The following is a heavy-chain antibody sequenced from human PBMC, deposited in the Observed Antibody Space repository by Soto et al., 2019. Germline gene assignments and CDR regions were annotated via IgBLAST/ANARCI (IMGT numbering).Heavy chain of an antibody. V-gene: IGHV3-23*01. J-gene: IGHJ4*02. D-gene: IGHD4-4*01. CDR1: GFTFNAYA. CDR3: ARVASDYINSVDH. Sequence: GGSLRLSCAASGFTFNAYAMTWVRQAPGKGLEWVSAIGGGGGNRYYAASVKGRFTISRDNSKHTLDLQMSRLRVEDTAVYYCARVASDYINSVDHWGQGILVTVSS. CDR2: IGGGGGNR.